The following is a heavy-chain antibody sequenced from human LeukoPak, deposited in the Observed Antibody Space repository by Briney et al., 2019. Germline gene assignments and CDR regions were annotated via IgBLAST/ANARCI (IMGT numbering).Heavy chain of an antibody. Sequence: GTSLGLSCAASGFTFTSYGMRWVRQAPGKGLEWVALIWYDGRKEYYADSVKGRFTISRDDSRNTLYLQMNGLRAEDTAVYYCARLGSSWSSDYWGQGTLVTVSS. CDR1: GFTFTSYG. J-gene: IGHJ4*02. V-gene: IGHV3-33*01. CDR2: IWYDGRKE. D-gene: IGHD6-13*01. CDR3: ARLGSSWSSDY.